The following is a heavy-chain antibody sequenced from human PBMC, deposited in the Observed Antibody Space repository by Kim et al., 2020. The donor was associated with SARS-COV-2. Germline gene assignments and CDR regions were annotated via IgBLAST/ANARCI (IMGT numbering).Heavy chain of an antibody. V-gene: IGHV4-39*01. CDR3: ARRHLLNYYDSSGPNAEFDY. J-gene: IGHJ4*02. D-gene: IGHD3-22*01. Sequence: SETLSLTCTVSGGSISSCSYYWGWIRQPPGMGREWVGSIYGSGSTYHNPSRKSRVTISVDTSKNQFSLKLSSVTAADTAVYYCARRHLLNYYDSSGPNAEFDYWGQGTLVTVSS. CDR1: GGSISSCSYY. CDR2: IYGSGST.